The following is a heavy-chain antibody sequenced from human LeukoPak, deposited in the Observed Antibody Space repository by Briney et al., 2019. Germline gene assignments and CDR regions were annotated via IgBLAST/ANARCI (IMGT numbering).Heavy chain of an antibody. V-gene: IGHV4-30-4*01. Sequence: TSSETLSLTCTVSGGSISSGDYYWSWIRQPPGKGLEWIGYIYYSGSTYYNPSLKSRVTISVDTSKNQFSLKLSSVTAADTAVYYCARRRIYSSSWYGNRAFDIWGQGTMVTVSS. CDR3: ARRRIYSSSWYGNRAFDI. CDR1: GGSISSGDYY. CDR2: IYYSGST. J-gene: IGHJ3*02. D-gene: IGHD6-13*01.